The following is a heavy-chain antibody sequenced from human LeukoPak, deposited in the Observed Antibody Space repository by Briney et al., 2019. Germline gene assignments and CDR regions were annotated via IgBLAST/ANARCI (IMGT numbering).Heavy chain of an antibody. Sequence: PSETLSLTCNVSGGSISSYFWTWIRQPAGKGLEWIGRIHASGTTNYNSSLKSRVSMSVDASKNQFSLKLTSVTAADTAVYFCARDGADVYGRAFDYWGQGTLVSVSS. CDR1: GGSISSYF. V-gene: IGHV4-4*07. J-gene: IGHJ4*02. D-gene: IGHD3-10*01. CDR3: ARDGADVYGRAFDY. CDR2: IHASGTT.